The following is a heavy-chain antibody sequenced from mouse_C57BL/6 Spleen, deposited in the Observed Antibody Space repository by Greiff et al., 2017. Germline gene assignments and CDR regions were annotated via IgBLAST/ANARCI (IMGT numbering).Heavy chain of an antibody. CDR1: GYTFTSYW. D-gene: IGHD1-1*01. CDR2: IDPSVSYT. Sequence: VKLQQPGAELVMPGASVKLSCKASGYTFTSYWLPWVKQRPGQGLEWIGEIDPSVSYTNYNQKFKGKSTLTVDKSSSTAYMQLSSLTSEDAAFYYCARQNYYGSSFYFDYWGQGTTLTVSS. J-gene: IGHJ2*01. V-gene: IGHV1-69*01. CDR3: ARQNYYGSSFYFDY.